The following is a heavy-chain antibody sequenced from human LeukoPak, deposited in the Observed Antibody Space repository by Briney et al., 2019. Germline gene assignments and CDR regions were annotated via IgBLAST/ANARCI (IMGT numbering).Heavy chain of an antibody. CDR2: IHHSGST. D-gene: IGHD4-17*01. Sequence: SGTLSLTCAVSGGSISSSNWWSWVRQPPGKGLEWIGEIHHSGSTNYNPSLKSRVTISVDKSKNQFSLKLSSVTAADTAVYYCARGPYGDYVSPLDYWGQGTLVTVSS. CDR1: GGSISSSNW. CDR3: ARGPYGDYVSPLDY. V-gene: IGHV4-4*02. J-gene: IGHJ4*02.